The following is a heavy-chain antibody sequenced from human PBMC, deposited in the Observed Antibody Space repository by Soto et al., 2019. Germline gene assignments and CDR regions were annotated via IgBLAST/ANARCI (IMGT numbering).Heavy chain of an antibody. CDR2: IYHSGSA. D-gene: IGHD3-10*01. CDR3: ARSFHGSGVYGLDV. J-gene: IGHJ6*02. V-gene: IGHV4-4*02. CDR1: GGSISRIKW. Sequence: QVQLQESGPGLVKPSGTLSLTCAVSGGSISRIKWWSWVRQPPGKGLEWIGEIYHSGSAKYNPSLKSRVTISVDKSKNQFSLKLSSVTAADTAVYYCARSFHGSGVYGLDVWGQGTTVTVSS.